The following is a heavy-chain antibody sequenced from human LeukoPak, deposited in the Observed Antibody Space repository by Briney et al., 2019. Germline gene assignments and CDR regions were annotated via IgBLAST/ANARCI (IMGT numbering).Heavy chain of an antibody. V-gene: IGHV4-38-2*01. CDR1: GYSISSGYY. CDR2: IYHSGST. D-gene: IGHD6-19*01. CDR3: ARGAVAGREFDY. Sequence: SETLSLTCAVSGYSISSGYYWGWIRQPPGKGLEWIGSIYHSGSTYYNPSLKSRVTISVDTSKNQFSLKLSSVTAADTAVYYCARGAVAGREFDYWGQGTLVTVSS. J-gene: IGHJ4*02.